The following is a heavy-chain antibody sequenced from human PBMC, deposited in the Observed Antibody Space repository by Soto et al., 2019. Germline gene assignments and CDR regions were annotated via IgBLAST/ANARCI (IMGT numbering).Heavy chain of an antibody. CDR1: GASIRSYY. CDR2: IYYSGST. Sequence: QVQLQESGPGLVKPSETLSLTCTVSGASIRSYYWSWLRQPPGKGLEWIGYIYYSGSTNYSPSLKSQVTLSIDTSKSQFSLKLSSVTAADTAVYYCARDMATPDLDAFDIWGQGTMVTVSS. CDR3: ARDMATPDLDAFDI. D-gene: IGHD5-12*01. J-gene: IGHJ3*02. V-gene: IGHV4-59*01.